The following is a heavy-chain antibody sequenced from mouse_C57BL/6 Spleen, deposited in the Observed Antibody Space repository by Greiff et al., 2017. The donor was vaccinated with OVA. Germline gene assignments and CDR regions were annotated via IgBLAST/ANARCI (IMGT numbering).Heavy chain of an antibody. V-gene: IGHV1-55*01. J-gene: IGHJ2*01. CDR2: IYPGSGST. Sequence: QVQLQQPGAELVKPGASVKMSCKASGYTFTSYWITWVKQRPGQGLEWIGDIYPGSGSTNYNEKFKSKATLTVDTSSSTAYMQLSSLTSEDSAVYYCAREEGTWHYFDYWGQGTTLTVSS. CDR3: AREEGTWHYFDY. D-gene: IGHD3-3*01. CDR1: GYTFTSYW.